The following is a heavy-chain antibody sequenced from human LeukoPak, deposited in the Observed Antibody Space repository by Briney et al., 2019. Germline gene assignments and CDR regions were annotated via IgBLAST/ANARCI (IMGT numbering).Heavy chain of an antibody. CDR2: IYYSGST. CDR3: ARGSAYYYDSSGYPTFGY. D-gene: IGHD3-22*01. CDR1: GGSISSYY. V-gene: IGHV4-59*01. Sequence: SETLSLTCTVSGGSISSYYWSWIRQPPGKGLEWIGYIYYSGSTNYNTSLKSRVTISVDTSKNQFSLKLSSVTAADTAVYYCARGSAYYYDSSGYPTFGYWGQGTLVTVSS. J-gene: IGHJ4*02.